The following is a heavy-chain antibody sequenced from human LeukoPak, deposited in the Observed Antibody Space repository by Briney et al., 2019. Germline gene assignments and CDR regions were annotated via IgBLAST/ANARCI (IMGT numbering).Heavy chain of an antibody. V-gene: IGHV4-59*01. J-gene: IGHJ3*02. CDR1: GGSISSYY. Sequence: SETLSLTCTVSGGSISSYYWSWIRQPPGKGLEWIGYIYYSGSTNYNPSLKSRVTISVDTSKNQFSLKLSSVTAADTAVYYCARVRRYCSSTSCYWPAFDIWGPGTMVTVSS. CDR2: IYYSGST. CDR3: ARVRRYCSSTSCYWPAFDI. D-gene: IGHD2-2*01.